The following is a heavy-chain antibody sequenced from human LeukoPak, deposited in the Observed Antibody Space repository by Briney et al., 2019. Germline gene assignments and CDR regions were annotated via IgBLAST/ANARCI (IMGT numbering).Heavy chain of an antibody. CDR2: IYPGDSDT. D-gene: IGHD3-10*01. CDR1: GYSFISYW. Sequence: GESLKISCKGSGYSFISYWIGWVRQMPGTGLEWMGIIYPGDSDTRYSPSFQGQVTISADKSITTAYLQWSSLKASDTAMYYCARGTEYYHFDNWGQGTLVTVSS. J-gene: IGHJ4*02. CDR3: ARGTEYYHFDN. V-gene: IGHV5-51*01.